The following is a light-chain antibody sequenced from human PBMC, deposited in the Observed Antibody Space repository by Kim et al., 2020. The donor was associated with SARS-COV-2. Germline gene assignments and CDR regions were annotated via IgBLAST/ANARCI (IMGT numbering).Light chain of an antibody. V-gene: IGKV1-33*01. Sequence: ASVGDRVTITCQTSRDISHYVTWYQQKPGNAPKILIFDASNLEARVPSRFSGSGSGTSFTFTISSLQPDDIATYYCQQYDNLPLTFGGGTKVDIK. CDR3: QQYDNLPLT. J-gene: IGKJ4*01. CDR2: DAS. CDR1: RDISHY.